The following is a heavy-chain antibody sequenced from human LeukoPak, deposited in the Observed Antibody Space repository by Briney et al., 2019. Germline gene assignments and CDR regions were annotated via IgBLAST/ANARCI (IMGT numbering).Heavy chain of an antibody. CDR1: GFTFSSYW. D-gene: IGHD3-3*01. CDR2: INSDGSST. CDR3: ARDRQEYYDFWSGPGY. J-gene: IGHJ4*02. Sequence: GGSLRLPCAASGFTFSSYWMHWVRQAPGKGLVWVSRINSDGSSTSYADSVKGRFTISRDNAKNTLYLQMNSLRAEDTAVYYCARDRQEYYDFWSGPGYWGQGTLVTVSS. V-gene: IGHV3-74*01.